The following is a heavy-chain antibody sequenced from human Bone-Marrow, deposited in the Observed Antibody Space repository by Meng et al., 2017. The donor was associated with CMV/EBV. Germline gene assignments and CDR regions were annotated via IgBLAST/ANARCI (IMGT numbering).Heavy chain of an antibody. CDR3: ASGSTTLTYYYYYYGMDF. CDR2: IITIFGTA. Sequence: SVKVSCKASGGTFSSYAISWVRQAPGQGLEWMGGIITIFGTANYAQKFQGRVTITTDESTSTAYMELSSLRSEDTAVYYCASGSTTLTYYYYYYGMDFWGQGTTVTVSS. CDR1: GGTFSSYA. D-gene: IGHD2/OR15-2a*01. V-gene: IGHV1-69*05. J-gene: IGHJ6*02.